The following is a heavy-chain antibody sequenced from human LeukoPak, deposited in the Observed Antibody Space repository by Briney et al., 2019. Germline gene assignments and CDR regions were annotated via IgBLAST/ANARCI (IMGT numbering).Heavy chain of an antibody. CDR3: ANREPTRGLAFDI. D-gene: IGHD1-26*01. CDR1: GFTFSSYA. J-gene: IGHJ3*02. CDR2: ISGSGGTT. Sequence: PGGSLRLSCAASGFTFSSYAMSWVRQAPGKGLEWVSGISGSGGTTFYPDSVKGRFTISRDNSKNTLYLQMHSLRAEDTAVYYCANREPTRGLAFDIWGQGTMVIVSS. V-gene: IGHV3-23*01.